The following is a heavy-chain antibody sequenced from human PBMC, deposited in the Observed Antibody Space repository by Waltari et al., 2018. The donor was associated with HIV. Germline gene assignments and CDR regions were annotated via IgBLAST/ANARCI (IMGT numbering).Heavy chain of an antibody. D-gene: IGHD4-17*01. Sequence: QVQLVQSGAEVKKPGASVKVSCKASGYTFTRYDVNWGRQATGQGLEWMGWMNPNSGNTGYAQKFQGRVTMTRNTSISTAYMELSSLRSEDTAVYYCARSYDYGGNPIYYGMDVWGQGTTVTVSS. J-gene: IGHJ6*02. CDR2: MNPNSGNT. V-gene: IGHV1-8*01. CDR1: GYTFTRYD. CDR3: ARSYDYGGNPIYYGMDV.